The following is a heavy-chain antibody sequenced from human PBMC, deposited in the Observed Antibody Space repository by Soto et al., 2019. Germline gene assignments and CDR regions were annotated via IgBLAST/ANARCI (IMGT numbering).Heavy chain of an antibody. CDR2: INHSGST. V-gene: IGHV4-34*01. CDR3: ARGLRNFDWYRRWFDP. CDR1: DGSLSGDS. D-gene: IGHD3-9*01. J-gene: IGHJ5*02. Sequence: WENLYITCAVYDGSLSGDSWSWTRQPPGKGLEWIGEINHSGSTNYTPSLKSRVTISVDTSKNQFSLKLSSVTAADTAVYYCARGLRNFDWYRRWFDPWVQVTLVT.